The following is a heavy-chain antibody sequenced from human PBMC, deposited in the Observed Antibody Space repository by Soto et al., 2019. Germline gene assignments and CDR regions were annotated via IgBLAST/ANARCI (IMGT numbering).Heavy chain of an antibody. CDR2: ITWNSGHI. J-gene: IGHJ4*02. Sequence: EVQLVESGGALVQPGRSLRLSCVASGFNFDASAMNWVRQGPGKGLEWVSGITWNSGHILYAASVKGRFTISRDNAKKSLYLELNILRPEDRALYDSTKGRSSMIVVVMDYWGQGTPDTVSS. CDR1: GFNFDASA. D-gene: IGHD3-22*01. V-gene: IGHV3-9*01. CDR3: TKGRSSMIVVVMDY.